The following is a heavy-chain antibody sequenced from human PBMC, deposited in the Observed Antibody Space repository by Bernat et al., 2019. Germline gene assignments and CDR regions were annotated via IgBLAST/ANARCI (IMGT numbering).Heavy chain of an antibody. J-gene: IGHJ4*02. D-gene: IGHD3-3*01. V-gene: IGHV3-15*07. Sequence: EVQLVESGGGLVKPGGSLRLSCAASGFTFSNAWMNWVRHAPGKGLEWVGRIKSKTDGGTTDYAAPVKGRFTISRDDSKNTLYLQMNSLKTEDTAVYYCTTDERITIFGVVQKGSDYWGQGTLVTVSS. CDR1: GFTFSNAW. CDR2: IKSKTDGGTT. CDR3: TTDERITIFGVVQKGSDY.